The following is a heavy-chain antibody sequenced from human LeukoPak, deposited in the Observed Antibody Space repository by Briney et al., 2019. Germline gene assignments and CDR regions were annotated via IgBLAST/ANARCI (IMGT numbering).Heavy chain of an antibody. Sequence: ASVKVSCKASGYTFTSYGISWVRQAPGQGLEWMGWISAYNGNTNYAQKLQGGVTMTTDTSTSTAYMELRSLRSDDTAVYYCARDGKYQLLSYYYYYGMDVWGQGTTVTVSS. CDR1: GYTFTSYG. D-gene: IGHD2-2*01. CDR3: ARDGKYQLLSYYYYYGMDV. J-gene: IGHJ6*02. CDR2: ISAYNGNT. V-gene: IGHV1-18*01.